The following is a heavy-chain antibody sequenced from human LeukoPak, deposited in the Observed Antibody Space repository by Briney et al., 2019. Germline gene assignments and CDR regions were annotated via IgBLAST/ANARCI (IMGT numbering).Heavy chain of an antibody. J-gene: IGHJ4*02. Sequence: SETLSLTCTVSGGSINSHYWSWIRQPPGKGLEWIGYVFNGGSTNYNPSLKSRVTMSVGTSRDQFSLRLTSVTAADTAIYYCATRPAGSTWYGVFDYWSQGTLVTVSS. CDR1: GGSINSHY. D-gene: IGHD6-13*01. V-gene: IGHV4-59*11. CDR3: ATRPAGSTWYGVFDY. CDR2: VFNGGST.